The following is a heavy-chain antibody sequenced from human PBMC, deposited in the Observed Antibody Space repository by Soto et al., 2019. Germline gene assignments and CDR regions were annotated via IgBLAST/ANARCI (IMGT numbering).Heavy chain of an antibody. CDR2: IYYSGST. V-gene: IGHV4-59*01. Sequence: QVQLQESGPGLVKPSETLSLTCTVSGGSISSYYWSWIRQPPGKGLEWIGYIYYSGSTNYNPSLKSRVTISVDTSKTQSSLRRTSVTAADTALYYCARMQNILTGYPGPFAYWAQGTLVTVSS. D-gene: IGHD3-9*01. CDR1: GGSISSYY. CDR3: ARMQNILTGYPGPFAY. J-gene: IGHJ4*02.